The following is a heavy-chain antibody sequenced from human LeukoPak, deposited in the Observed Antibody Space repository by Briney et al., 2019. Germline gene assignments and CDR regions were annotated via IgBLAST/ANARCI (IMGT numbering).Heavy chain of an antibody. CDR1: GGSISSYY. J-gene: IGHJ6*02. D-gene: IGHD5-18*01. V-gene: IGHV4-59*08. CDR3: ARTLRVDTAMVTLYYYYGMDV. CDR2: IYYSGST. Sequence: PSETLSLTCTVSGGSISSYYWSWIRQPPGKGLEWIGYIYYSGSTNYNPSLKSRVTISVDTSKNQFSLKLSSVTAADTAVYYCARTLRVDTAMVTLYYYYGMDVWGQGTTVTVSS.